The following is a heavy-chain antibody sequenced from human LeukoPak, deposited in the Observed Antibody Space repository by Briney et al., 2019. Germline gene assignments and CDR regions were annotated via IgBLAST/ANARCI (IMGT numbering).Heavy chain of an antibody. V-gene: IGHV4-59*01. CDR1: GGSISSYY. CDR2: IYYSGST. D-gene: IGHD3-22*01. J-gene: IGHJ3*02. CDR3: ARDFPNYYDSSGYYADDAFDI. Sequence: SETLSLTCTVSGGSISSYYWSWIRQPPGKGLEWIGYIYYSGSTNYNPSLKSRVIISVDTSKNQFSLKLSSVTAADTAVYYCARDFPNYYDSSGYYADDAFDIWGQGTMVTVSS.